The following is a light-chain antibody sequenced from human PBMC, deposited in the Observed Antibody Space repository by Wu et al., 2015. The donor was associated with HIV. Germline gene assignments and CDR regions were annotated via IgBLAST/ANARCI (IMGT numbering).Light chain of an antibody. CDR3: HQRSNWPMT. Sequence: EIVSTQSPATLSLSPGERATLSCRASQSVSTYLAWYQQKPGQAPRLLIYDASNRATAIPARFSGSGSGTDFTLTISSLEPEDFAVYYCHQRSNWPMTFGPGTKVDIK. J-gene: IGKJ3*01. V-gene: IGKV3-11*01. CDR2: DAS. CDR1: QSVSTY.